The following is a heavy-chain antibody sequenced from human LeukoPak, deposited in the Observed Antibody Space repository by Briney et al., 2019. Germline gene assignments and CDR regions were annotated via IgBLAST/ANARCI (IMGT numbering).Heavy chain of an antibody. J-gene: IGHJ4*02. D-gene: IGHD6-19*01. CDR1: SGSISSSSYY. CDR3: ARDWVSPDSGGWN. V-gene: IGHV4-39*07. CDR2: IYYSGST. Sequence: SETLSLTCTVSSGSISSSSYYWGWIRQPPGKGLEWIGSIYYSGSTYYNPSLKSRVTISVDTSKNQFSLKLSSVTAADTAVYYCARDWVSPDSGGWNWGQGTLVTVSS.